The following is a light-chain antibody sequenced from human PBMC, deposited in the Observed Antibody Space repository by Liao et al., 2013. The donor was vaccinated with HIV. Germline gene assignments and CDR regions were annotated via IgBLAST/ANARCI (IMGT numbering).Light chain of an antibody. J-gene: IGLJ1*01. CDR2: KDS. Sequence: SYELTQPPSVSVSPGQTARITCSGDALPKQYAYWYQQKPGQAPVLVIYKDSERPSGIPERFSGSNSGNTATLTISRVEAGDEADYYCQVWDSSSDPYVFGTGTKVTVL. CDR1: ALPKQY. V-gene: IGLV3-25*02. CDR3: QVWDSSSDPYV.